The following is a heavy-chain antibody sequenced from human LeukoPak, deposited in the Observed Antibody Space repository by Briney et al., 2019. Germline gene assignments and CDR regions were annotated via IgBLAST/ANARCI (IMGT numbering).Heavy chain of an antibody. J-gene: IGHJ4*02. V-gene: IGHV4-39*07. CDR3: ATVEMATYAVPIIDY. Sequence: SETLSLTCTVSGGSISSSSYYWGWIRQPPGKGLEWIGSIYYSGSTYYNPSLKSRVTISVDTSKNQFSLKLSSVTAADTAVYYCATVEMATYAVPIIDYWGQGTLVTVSS. CDR1: GGSISSSSYY. D-gene: IGHD5-24*01. CDR2: IYYSGST.